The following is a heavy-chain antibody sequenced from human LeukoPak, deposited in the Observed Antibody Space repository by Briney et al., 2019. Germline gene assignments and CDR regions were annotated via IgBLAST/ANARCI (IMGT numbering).Heavy chain of an antibody. CDR2: ILPGDSDT. Sequence: GESLKISCRASGYIFTNYWIAWVRWMPGEGLQWMGIILPGDSDTRYSPSFQGQVTISADKSISTAYLQWSSLKASDTAMYYCAITMVRGVIIDYFDYWGQGTLVTASS. D-gene: IGHD3-10*01. J-gene: IGHJ4*02. V-gene: IGHV5-51*01. CDR1: GYIFTNYW. CDR3: AITMVRGVIIDYFDY.